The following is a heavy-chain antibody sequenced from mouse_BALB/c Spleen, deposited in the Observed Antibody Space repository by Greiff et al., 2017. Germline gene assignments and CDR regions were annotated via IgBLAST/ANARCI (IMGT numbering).Heavy chain of an antibody. V-gene: IGHV5-17*02. J-gene: IGHJ4*01. CDR3: ASPLLRYDAMDY. Sequence: DVKLVESGGGLVQPGGSRKLSCAASGFTFSSFGMHWVRQAPEKGLEWVAYISSGSSTIYYADTVKGRFTISRDNPKNTLFLQMTSLRSEDTAMYYCASPLLRYDAMDYWGQGTSVTVSS. CDR2: ISSGSSTI. D-gene: IGHD1-1*01. CDR1: GFTFSSFG.